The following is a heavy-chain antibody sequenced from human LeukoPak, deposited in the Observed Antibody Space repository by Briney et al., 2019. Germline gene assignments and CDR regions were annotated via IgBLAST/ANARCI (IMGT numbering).Heavy chain of an antibody. D-gene: IGHD3-10*01. J-gene: IGHJ5*02. CDR1: GFTFSDYY. V-gene: IGHV3-11*06. CDR2: ISSTSIYT. CDR3: ARGGRIGMVRGNWFDP. Sequence: SGGSLRLSCAASGFTFSDYYMNWIRQAPGKGLEWVSYISSTSIYTDYTDSVKGRFTISRDNAKNSLYLQMNSLRAEDTAVYYCARGGRIGMVRGNWFDPWGQGTLVTVSS.